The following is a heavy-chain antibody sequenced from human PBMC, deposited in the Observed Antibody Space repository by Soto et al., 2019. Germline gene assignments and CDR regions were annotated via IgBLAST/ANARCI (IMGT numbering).Heavy chain of an antibody. CDR1: GFTFSSYA. CDR2: ITSSGGNT. Sequence: VQLVESGGGLVQPGGSLRLSCAASGFTFSSYAMHWVRQAPGKGLEYVSAITSSGGNTDYGSSVKGRFTISRDNSKNTLYLQMGSLRAEDMAVYYCARRIPFGYGMDVWGPRDHGHRLL. CDR3: ARRIPFGYGMDV. J-gene: IGHJ6*01. V-gene: IGHV3-64*01. D-gene: IGHD2-21*01.